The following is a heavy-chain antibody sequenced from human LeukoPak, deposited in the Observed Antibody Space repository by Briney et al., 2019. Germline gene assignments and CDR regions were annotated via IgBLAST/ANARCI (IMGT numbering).Heavy chain of an antibody. J-gene: IGHJ4*02. D-gene: IGHD6-19*01. V-gene: IGHV3-21*01. CDR1: GFTFSTYA. Sequence: PGRSLRLSCAASGFTFSTYAMTWVRQAPGKGLEWVSSISSSSSYIYYADSVKGRFTISRDNAKNSLYLQMNSLRVEDTAVYYCARAPTFSGWFDYWGQGTLVTVSS. CDR3: ARAPTFSGWFDY. CDR2: ISSSSSYI.